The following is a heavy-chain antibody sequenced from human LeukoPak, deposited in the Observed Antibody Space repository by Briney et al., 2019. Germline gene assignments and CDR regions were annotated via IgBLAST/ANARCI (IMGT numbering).Heavy chain of an antibody. CDR3: GTHAGRTGSDD. J-gene: IGHJ4*02. Sequence: PGGSLRLSFATSGFIFSGYYMSWIRQAPGKGLEWVSYISGSGNDISYADSVKGRFTISRDNAKGSLYLQMNSLRAADTAVYYCGTHAGRTGSDDWGQGTLVTVSS. CDR1: GFIFSGYY. CDR2: ISGSGNDI. V-gene: IGHV3-11*01. D-gene: IGHD3/OR15-3a*01.